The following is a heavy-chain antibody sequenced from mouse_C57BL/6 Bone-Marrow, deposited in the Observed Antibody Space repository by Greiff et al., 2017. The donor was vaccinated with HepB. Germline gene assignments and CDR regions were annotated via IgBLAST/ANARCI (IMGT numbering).Heavy chain of an antibody. Sequence: VQLQQSGAELVRPGASVKLSCTASGFNITDDYMHWVKQRPEQGLEWIGWIDPENGDTEYASKFQGKATITADTSSNTAYLQLSSLTSEDPAVYYCTTSGYYMDYWGQGTSVTVSS. CDR2: IDPENGDT. CDR3: TTSGYYMDY. V-gene: IGHV14-4*01. CDR1: GFNITDDY. J-gene: IGHJ4*01. D-gene: IGHD2-3*01.